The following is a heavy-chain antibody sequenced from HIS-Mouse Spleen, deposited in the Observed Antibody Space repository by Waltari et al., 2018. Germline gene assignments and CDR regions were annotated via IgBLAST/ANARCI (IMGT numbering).Heavy chain of an antibody. J-gene: IGHJ4*02. Sequence: QLQLQESGPGLVKPSETLSLTCTVPGGSISSSSSYWGWIRQPPGKGLEWIGSIYYRGSTYYNPSLKSRVTISVDTSKNQFSLKLSSVTAADTAVYYCARVEGVLSYYDSSGYYYFDYWGQGTLVTVSS. D-gene: IGHD3-22*01. V-gene: IGHV4-39*07. CDR3: ARVEGVLSYYDSSGYYYFDY. CDR1: GGSISSSSSY. CDR2: IYYRGST.